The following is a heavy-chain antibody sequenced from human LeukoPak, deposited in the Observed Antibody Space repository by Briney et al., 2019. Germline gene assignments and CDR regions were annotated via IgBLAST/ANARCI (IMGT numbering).Heavy chain of an antibody. CDR1: GDSISSSSYY. J-gene: IGHJ4*02. D-gene: IGHD4-17*01. CDR2: IFYSGST. CDR3: ARLATVTTFGY. V-gene: IGHV4-39*01. Sequence: SEILSLTCTVSGDSISSSSYYWGWIRQPPGEGLAWIGSIFYSGSTYYNPSLKSRVTISVDTSKNQFSLKLSSVTAADTAVYYCARLATVTTFGYWGQGTLVTVSS.